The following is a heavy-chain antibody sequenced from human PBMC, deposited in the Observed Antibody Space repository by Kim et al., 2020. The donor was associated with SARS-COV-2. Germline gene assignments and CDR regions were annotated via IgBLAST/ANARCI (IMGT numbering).Heavy chain of an antibody. D-gene: IGHD3-22*01. CDR3: ATGRNYDSSAFDI. Sequence: YAQKFQGGVTMTEDTSTDTAYMELSSLRSEDTAVYYCATGRNYDSSAFDIWGQGTMVTVSS. V-gene: IGHV1-24*01. J-gene: IGHJ3*02.